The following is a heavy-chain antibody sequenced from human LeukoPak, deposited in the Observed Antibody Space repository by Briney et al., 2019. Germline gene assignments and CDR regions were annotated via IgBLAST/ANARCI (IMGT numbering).Heavy chain of an antibody. CDR2: IKSKTDGETT. CDR1: GFTFTNAW. D-gene: IGHD3-10*01. V-gene: IGHV3-15*01. Sequence: GGSLRLSCVDSGFTFTNAWMSWVRQAPGKGLEWIGRIKSKTDGETTNYAEPVRGRYTISRDDSKSAVYLQMNSLKIEDTAVYYCTTDLGTYYHGSQRLIPIDYWGQGTLVTVSS. CDR3: TTDLGTYYHGSQRLIPIDY. J-gene: IGHJ4*02.